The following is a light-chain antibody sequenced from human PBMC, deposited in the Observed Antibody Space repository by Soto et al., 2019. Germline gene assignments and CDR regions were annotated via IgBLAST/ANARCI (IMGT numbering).Light chain of an antibody. CDR1: QGIDTS. CDR2: AAS. Sequence: ILLTQSPSSLSASVGDRVTITCRASQGIDTSLAWYQQKPGKAPKLLIYAASNFQSGVPSRFSGSGSGTHFPLTISSLQPEDFATYYCQQLNGYPITFGQGTRLEI. CDR3: QQLNGYPIT. V-gene: IGKV1-9*01. J-gene: IGKJ5*01.